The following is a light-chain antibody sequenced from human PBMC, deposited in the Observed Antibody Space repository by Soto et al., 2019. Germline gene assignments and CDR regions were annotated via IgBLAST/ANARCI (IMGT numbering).Light chain of an antibody. CDR2: DVT. CDR1: SSDVGGYNH. V-gene: IGLV2-14*03. Sequence: QSALTQPASVSGSPGQSITISCTGTSSDVGGYNHVSWYQQHPGKAPKLMIYDVTDRPSGVSNRFSGSKSGNTASLAISGPQAEDEADYYCNTYTSTNTLVFGGGTKLTVL. J-gene: IGLJ2*01. CDR3: NTYTSTNTLV.